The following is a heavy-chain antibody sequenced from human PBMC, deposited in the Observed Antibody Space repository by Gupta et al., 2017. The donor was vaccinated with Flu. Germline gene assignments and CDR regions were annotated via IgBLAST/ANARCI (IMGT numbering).Heavy chain of an antibody. CDR2: IAADDSVK. V-gene: IGHV3-7*01. CDR3: VRNRGWQQFDY. J-gene: IGHJ4*02. D-gene: IGHD3-10*01. Sequence: HLVESGGGLVQTGGSLRLSCVDSGLTFRSYWMDWVRQAPGKGLGWVANIAADDSVKNYADSVKGRFTISRDDAKNSLYLQMNSLRAEDTAVYYCVRNRGWQQFDYWGQGTLVTVSS. CDR1: GLTFRSYW.